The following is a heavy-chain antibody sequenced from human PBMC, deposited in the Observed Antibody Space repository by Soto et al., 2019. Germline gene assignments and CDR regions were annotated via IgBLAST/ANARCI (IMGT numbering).Heavy chain of an antibody. J-gene: IGHJ4*02. CDR2: IKQDGSEK. D-gene: IGHD3-9*01. V-gene: IGHV3-7*01. CDR1: GFTFSSYW. CDR3: ARDRVYDILTGYYFDY. Sequence: GGSLRLSCAASGFTFSSYWMSWVRQAPGKGLEWVANIKQDGSEKYYVDSVKGRFTISRDNAKNSLYLQMNSLRAEDTAVYYCARDRVYDILTGYYFDYWGQGTLVTVSS.